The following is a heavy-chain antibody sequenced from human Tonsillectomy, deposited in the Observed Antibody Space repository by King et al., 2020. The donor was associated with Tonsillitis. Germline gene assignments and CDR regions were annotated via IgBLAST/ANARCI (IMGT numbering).Heavy chain of an antibody. CDR1: GGSISSYY. CDR3: ARLWERRDAFDI. Sequence: VQLQESGPGLVKPSETLSLTCTVSGGSISSYYWSWIRQPPGKGLEWIGYIYYSGSTNYNPSLKSRVTISVDTSKNQFSLKLSSVTAADTAVYYCARLWERRDAFDIWGEGRMVTVSS. V-gene: IGHV4-59*08. CDR2: IYYSGST. J-gene: IGHJ3*02. D-gene: IGHD3-16*01.